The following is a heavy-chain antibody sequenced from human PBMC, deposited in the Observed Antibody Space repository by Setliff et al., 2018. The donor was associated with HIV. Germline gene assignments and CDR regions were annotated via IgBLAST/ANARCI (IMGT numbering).Heavy chain of an antibody. D-gene: IGHD5-18*01. CDR3: ARSLREYSYGSPDY. Sequence: ASVKVSCKASGYTFTSYYMHWVRQAPGQGLEWMGIINPSSGSTTYAQKFQGRVTMTRDIHANTAYMELSSLRSEDTAIYYCARSLREYSYGSPDYWGPGTLVTVSS. J-gene: IGHJ4*02. CDR2: INPSSGST. CDR1: GYTFTSYY. V-gene: IGHV1-46*01.